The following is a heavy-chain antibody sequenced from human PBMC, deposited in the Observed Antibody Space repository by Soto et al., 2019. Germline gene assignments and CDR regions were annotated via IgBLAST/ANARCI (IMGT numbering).Heavy chain of an antibody. V-gene: IGHV1-18*01. J-gene: IGHJ6*02. CDR2: ISTYNGDT. CDR1: GYTFTSYG. D-gene: IGHD3-9*01. Sequence: QVQLVQSGAEVKKPGASVKVSCKTSGYTFTSYGISWVRQAPGQGLEWMGWISTYNGDTNFAQKFQGRVTLTTDTSTNTAYMDLRSLTSDDTAVYYCARGYDILTGLAYYYGMDVWGQGTRVTVSS. CDR3: ARGYDILTGLAYYYGMDV.